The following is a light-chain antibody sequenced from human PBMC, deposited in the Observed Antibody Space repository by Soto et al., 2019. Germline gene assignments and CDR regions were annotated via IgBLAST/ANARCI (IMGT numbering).Light chain of an antibody. CDR2: KAS. J-gene: IGKJ1*01. V-gene: IGKV1-5*03. Sequence: DIQMTQSPSTLSGSVGDRVTITCRASQTISSWLSWYQQKPGKAPKLLIYKASTLKSGVPSRFSGSGSGTDFTLTISSLQPDDFATYYCQQYSDSSGAFGQGTKVDI. CDR3: QQYSDSSGA. CDR1: QTISSW.